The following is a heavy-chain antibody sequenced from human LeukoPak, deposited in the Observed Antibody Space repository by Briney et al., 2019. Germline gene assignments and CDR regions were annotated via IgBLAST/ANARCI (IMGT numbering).Heavy chain of an antibody. CDR3: ARDHPTDTAMVGGDY. J-gene: IGHJ4*02. CDR2: ISSSSSYT. Sequence: GGSLRLSCAASGFTFSDYYMSWIRQAPGKGLEWVSYISSSSSYTNYADSVKGRFTISRDNAKNSLYLQMNSLRAGDTAVYYCARDHPTDTAMVGGDYWGQGTLVTVSS. D-gene: IGHD5-18*01. CDR1: GFTFSDYY. V-gene: IGHV3-11*06.